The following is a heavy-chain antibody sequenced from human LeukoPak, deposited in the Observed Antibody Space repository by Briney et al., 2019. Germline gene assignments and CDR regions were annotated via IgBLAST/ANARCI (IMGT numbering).Heavy chain of an antibody. CDR2: IYYSGST. V-gene: IGHV4-39*07. Sequence: PSETLSLTCTVSGGSISSSSYYWGWIRQPPGKGLEWIGSIYYSGSTYYNPSLKSRVTISVDTSKNQFSLKLSSVTAADTAVYYCAIAHDSSGYYWGQGTLDTVSS. J-gene: IGHJ4*02. D-gene: IGHD3-22*01. CDR3: AIAHDSSGYY. CDR1: GGSISSSSYY.